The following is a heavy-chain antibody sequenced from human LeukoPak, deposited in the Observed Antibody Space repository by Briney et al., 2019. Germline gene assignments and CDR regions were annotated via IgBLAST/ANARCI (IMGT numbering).Heavy chain of an antibody. CDR1: GGSISSSNW. CDR2: IYHSGST. Sequence: SETLSLTCAVSGGSISSSNWWSWVRPPPGKGLEWIGEIYHSGSTNYNPSLKSRVTISVDKSKNQFSLKLSSVTAADTAAYYCAREPGIAVAGAHYGMDVWGKGTTVTVSS. CDR3: AREPGIAVAGAHYGMDV. D-gene: IGHD6-19*01. V-gene: IGHV4-4*02. J-gene: IGHJ6*04.